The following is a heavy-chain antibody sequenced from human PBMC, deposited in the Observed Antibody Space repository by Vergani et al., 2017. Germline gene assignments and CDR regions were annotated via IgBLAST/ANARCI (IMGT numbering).Heavy chain of an antibody. Sequence: EVQLVQSGAEVKKPGESLRISCKGSGYTFTNRWIGWVRQMPGEGLEWMGFIYPRDSDTRYSPSFQGQVTISADKSVNTAYLQWSSLKAADTAMYYCATSGSYWGAHDFWGQGTLVTVSS. CDR1: GYTFTNRW. D-gene: IGHD1-26*01. CDR2: IYPRDSDT. CDR3: ATSGSYWGAHDF. V-gene: IGHV5-51*01. J-gene: IGHJ4*02.